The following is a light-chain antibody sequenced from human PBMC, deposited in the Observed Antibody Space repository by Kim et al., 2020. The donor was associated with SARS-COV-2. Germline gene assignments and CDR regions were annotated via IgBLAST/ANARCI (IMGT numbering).Light chain of an antibody. V-gene: IGLV2-23*02. CDR2: EVS. CDR1: NSDVGSYNL. CDR3: CSYAGSSTLV. Sequence: GQSIAFCCTGTNSDVGSYNLVSLYQHHPGKAPKLMIYEVSKRPSGVSNRFSGSKSGNTASLTISGLQAEDEADYYCCSYAGSSTLVFGGGTQLTVL. J-gene: IGLJ2*01.